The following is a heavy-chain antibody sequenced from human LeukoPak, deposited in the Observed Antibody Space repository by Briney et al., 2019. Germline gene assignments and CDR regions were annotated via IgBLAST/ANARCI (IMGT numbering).Heavy chain of an antibody. CDR3: ARSRVVIDY. CDR1: GGSFSDYY. Sequence: PSETLSLTCAVYGGSFSDYYWSWIRQPPGKGLEWIGEIYHSGSTDYNPSLKSRVTISVDTSKNQFSLKLTSVTAADTAVYYCARSRVVIDYWGQGTLVTVSA. CDR2: IYHSGST. D-gene: IGHD4-23*01. V-gene: IGHV4-34*01. J-gene: IGHJ4*02.